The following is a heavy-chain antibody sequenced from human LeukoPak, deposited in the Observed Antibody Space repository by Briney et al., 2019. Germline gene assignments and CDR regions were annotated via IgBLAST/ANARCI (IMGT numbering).Heavy chain of an antibody. V-gene: IGHV1-18*01. J-gene: IGHJ4*02. CDR1: GYTFATYS. D-gene: IGHD6-19*01. CDR2: INGYSGST. CDR3: ARGHSSGRDYYFDT. Sequence: ASVNVSCKTSGYTFATYSINWVRQAPGQGLEWMGWINGYSGSTNYAQKLQGRVTMPTDTSTTTAYMELRSLKSDDTAVYYCARGHSSGRDYYFDTWGQGTLVTVSS.